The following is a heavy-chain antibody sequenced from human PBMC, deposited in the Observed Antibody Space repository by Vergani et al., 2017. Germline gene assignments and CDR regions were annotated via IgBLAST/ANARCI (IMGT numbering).Heavy chain of an antibody. CDR3: ARGPYDSSGYYHEYFQH. CDR2: IIPIFGTA. D-gene: IGHD3-22*01. J-gene: IGHJ1*01. CDR1: GGTFSSYA. V-gene: IGHV1-69*12. Sequence: QVQLVQSGAEVKKPGSSVKVSCKASGGTFSSYAISWVRQAPGQGLEWMGGIIPIFGTANYAQKFQGRVTITADESTSTAYMELSSLRSEDTAVYYCARGPYDSSGYYHEYFQHWGQGTLVTVSS.